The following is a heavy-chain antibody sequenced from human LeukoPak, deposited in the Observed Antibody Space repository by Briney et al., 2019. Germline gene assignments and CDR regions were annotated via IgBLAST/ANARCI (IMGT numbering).Heavy chain of an antibody. J-gene: IGHJ4*02. CDR2: MNPNRGNT. D-gene: IGHD4-17*01. CDR3: ATSYDYGDYDDY. V-gene: IGHV1-8*01. Sequence: ASVKVSCKASGYTFTSYDINWVGQATGQGLEWMGWMNPNRGNTGYAQKFQGRVTMTRNTSISTAYMELSSLRSEDTAVYYCATSYDYGDYDDYWGQGTLVTVSS. CDR1: GYTFTSYD.